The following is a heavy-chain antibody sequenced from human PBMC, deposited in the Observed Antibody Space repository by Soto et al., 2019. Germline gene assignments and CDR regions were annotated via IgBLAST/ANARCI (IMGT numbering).Heavy chain of an antibody. CDR1: GLIFSDYA. V-gene: IGHV3-23*01. CDR3: AKDRFGIVGPVDY. J-gene: IGHJ4*02. CDR2: ISGSGGDT. D-gene: IGHD1-26*01. Sequence: EVQLLESGGNLVQPGGSLRLSCAASGLIFSDYAMSWVRQAPGKGLECVACISGSGGDTSYADSVKGRFTISRDNSKNTLSLHMNSLRVDDTAVYFCAKDRFGIVGPVDYWGQGTLVTVSS.